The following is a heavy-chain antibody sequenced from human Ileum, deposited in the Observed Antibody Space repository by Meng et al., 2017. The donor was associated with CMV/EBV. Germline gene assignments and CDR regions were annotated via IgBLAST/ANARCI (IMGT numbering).Heavy chain of an antibody. V-gene: IGHV3-72*01. CDR1: GFTFSDHH. CDR2: IKNKADNYVT. D-gene: IGHD3-16*01. Sequence: GESLKISCAASGFTFSDHHMDWVRQAPGKGLEWVGRIKNKADNYVTEYAASVRGRFTISRDVPRNSLYLQMNSLKTEDTAVYYCAKAAESGLEFDPRGQGTLVTVSS. J-gene: IGHJ5*01. CDR3: AKAAESGLEFDP.